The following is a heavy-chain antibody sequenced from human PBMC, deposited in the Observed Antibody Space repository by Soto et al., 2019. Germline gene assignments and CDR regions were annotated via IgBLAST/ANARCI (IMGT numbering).Heavy chain of an antibody. CDR2: IHYSGST. D-gene: IGHD3-10*01. J-gene: IGHJ4*02. V-gene: IGHV4-30-4*01. Sequence: QVQLQESGPGLVKPSQTLSLTCAVSGASISSGGAYYWSWIRQSPGKGLEWIGYIHYSGSTYYNSSLKSRGTMSVDTAKNRFSLKVSSVTAADTAVYYCARSPKGLGNFDYWGQGTLVTVSS. CDR1: GASISSGGAYY. CDR3: ARSPKGLGNFDY.